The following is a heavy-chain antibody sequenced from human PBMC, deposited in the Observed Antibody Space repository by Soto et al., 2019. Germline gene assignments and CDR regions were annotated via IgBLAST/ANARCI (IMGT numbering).Heavy chain of an antibody. J-gene: IGHJ4*02. CDR3: ASGPPGEWGNY. D-gene: IGHD4-17*01. CDR2: IYYSGST. Sequence: PSETLSLTCTVSGGSISRYYWSWIRQPPGKGLEWIGYIYYSGSTNYNPSLKSRVTISVDTSKNQFSLKLSSVTAADTAVYYCASGPPGEWGNYWGQGTLVTVS. V-gene: IGHV4-59*01. CDR1: GGSISRYY.